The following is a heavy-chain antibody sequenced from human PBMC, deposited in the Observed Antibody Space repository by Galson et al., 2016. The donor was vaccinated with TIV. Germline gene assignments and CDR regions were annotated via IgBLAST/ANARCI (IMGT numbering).Heavy chain of an antibody. Sequence: SLRLSCAGSGFTFSKNDMHWVRQAPGQGLERVAVISYDGTNIYYGDSVKGRFTISRDNSKNTVYLQMSSLRHEDTALYYCAREAGTTDYLDFWGQGTLVTVSS. V-gene: IGHV3-30-3*01. CDR3: AREAGTTDYLDF. CDR1: GFTFSKND. CDR2: ISYDGTNI. D-gene: IGHD1-1*01. J-gene: IGHJ4*02.